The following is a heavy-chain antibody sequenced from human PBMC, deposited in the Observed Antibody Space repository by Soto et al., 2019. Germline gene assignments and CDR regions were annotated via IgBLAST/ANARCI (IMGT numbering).Heavy chain of an antibody. CDR2: INPSGGTT. CDR1: GYPFSNYY. D-gene: IGHD3-10*01. Sequence: QVHLAHSGAEVKRPGASVKVSCKASGYPFSNYYLHWVRQAPGQRLEWLGIINPSGGTTGYPQRFKGRVTMTMDTSTSTVYMELTSLRSDDTAIYYCAREPREHYYFDYWGQGTLVTVSS. V-gene: IGHV1-46*01. J-gene: IGHJ4*02. CDR3: AREPREHYYFDY.